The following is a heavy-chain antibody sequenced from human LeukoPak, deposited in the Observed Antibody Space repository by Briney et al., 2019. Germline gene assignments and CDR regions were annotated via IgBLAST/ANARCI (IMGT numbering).Heavy chain of an antibody. J-gene: IGHJ4*02. CDR3: ARGLRYCSGGFCYFDY. V-gene: IGHV4-59*01. CDR1: GGSISSYY. CDR2: IYYSGST. D-gene: IGHD2-15*01. Sequence: SETLSLTCTVSGGSISSYYWSWIRQPPGKGLEWIWYIYYSGSTNYNPSLKSRVTISVGTSKNQFSLKLSSVTAADTAVYYCARGLRYCSGGFCYFDYWGQGTLVTVSS.